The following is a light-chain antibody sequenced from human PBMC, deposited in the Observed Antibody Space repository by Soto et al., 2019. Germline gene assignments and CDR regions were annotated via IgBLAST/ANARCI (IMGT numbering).Light chain of an antibody. V-gene: IGLV1-36*01. CDR1: SSNIGSNA. CDR3: AAWDDRLNGVV. Sequence: QSVVTQPTSVSGAPRQRVTISCSGGSSNIGSNAVNWYQQFPGKAPKLLIYYDDLLPSGVSDRFSGSKSGTSASLAISGFQSDDEADYYCAAWDDRLNGVVFGGGTKLTVL. J-gene: IGLJ3*02. CDR2: YDD.